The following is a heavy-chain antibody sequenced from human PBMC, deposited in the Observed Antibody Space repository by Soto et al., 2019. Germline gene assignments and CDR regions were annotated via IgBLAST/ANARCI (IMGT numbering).Heavy chain of an antibody. CDR2: ISYDGSNK. CDR3: AKDQRDGYTRLRGHFDY. D-gene: IGHD5-12*01. CDR1: GFTFSSYG. J-gene: IGHJ4*02. Sequence: HPVGSLRLSCAASGFTFSSYGMHWVRQAPGKGLEWVAVISYDGSNKYYADSVKGRFTISRDNSKNTLYLQMNSLRAEDTAVYYCAKDQRDGYTRLRGHFDYWGQGTLVTVSS. V-gene: IGHV3-30*18.